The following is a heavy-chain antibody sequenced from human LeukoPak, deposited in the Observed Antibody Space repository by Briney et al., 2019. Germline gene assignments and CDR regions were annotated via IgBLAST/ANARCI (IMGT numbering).Heavy chain of an antibody. CDR3: ARGGDYVWGSYRLAY. Sequence: SETLSLTCSVSGGSISNYYWNWVRQPPGKGLEWVGYIYKSENNNYNTSLKSGVYISVETSKNQLSLRLSSVTAADTAVYYCARGGDYVWGSYRLAYWGQGALVTVSS. CDR1: GGSISNYY. D-gene: IGHD3-16*02. CDR2: IYKSENN. V-gene: IGHV4-59*01. J-gene: IGHJ4*02.